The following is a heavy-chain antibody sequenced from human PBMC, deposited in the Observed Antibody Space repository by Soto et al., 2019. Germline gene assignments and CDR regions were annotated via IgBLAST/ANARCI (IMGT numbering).Heavy chain of an antibody. Sequence: GASVKVSCKASGGTFDNYAVSWVRQAPGQGLEWMGGTIPMFETVNYAQRFQGRLTIAADESTSTAYMELTSLTSADTAIYFCARGLRTGNYGMDVWGQGTTVTVSS. CDR3: ARGLRTGNYGMDV. CDR1: GGTFDNYA. D-gene: IGHD2-15*01. CDR2: TIPMFETV. J-gene: IGHJ6*02. V-gene: IGHV1-69*13.